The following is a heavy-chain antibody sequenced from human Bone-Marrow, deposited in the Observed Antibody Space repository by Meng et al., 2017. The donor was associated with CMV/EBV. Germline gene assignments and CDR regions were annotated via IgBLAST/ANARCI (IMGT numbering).Heavy chain of an antibody. CDR1: GFTFDDYA. J-gene: IGHJ4*02. D-gene: IGHD3-22*01. CDR2: ISWNSGSI. CDR3: AKDISHDSSGYYPY. V-gene: IGHV3-9*01. Sequence: GGSLRLSCAASGFTFDDYAMPWVRQAPGKGLEWVSGISWNSGSIGYADSVKGRFTISRDNAKNSLYLQMNSLRAEDTALYYCAKDISHDSSGYYPYWGQGTLVTVSS.